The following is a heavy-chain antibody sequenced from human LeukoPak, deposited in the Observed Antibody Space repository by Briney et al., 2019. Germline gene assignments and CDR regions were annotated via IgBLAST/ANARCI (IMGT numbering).Heavy chain of an antibody. CDR3: ARGGAARLHFQN. CDR1: GGSISTYY. CDR2: IYHSGST. J-gene: IGHJ1*01. V-gene: IGHV4-59*01. Sequence: PSETLSFTCTVSGGSISTYYWSWIRQPPGKGLEWIGYIYHSGSTNYNPSLQSRVTISVDTSKNQFSLNLNSVTAADTAVYYCARGGAARLHFQNWGQGTLVTVSS. D-gene: IGHD6-6*01.